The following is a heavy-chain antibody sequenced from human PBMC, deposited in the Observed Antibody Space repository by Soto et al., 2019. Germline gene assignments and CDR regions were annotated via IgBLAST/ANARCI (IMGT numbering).Heavy chain of an antibody. CDR1: GFTFSSYG. J-gene: IGHJ6*02. D-gene: IGHD3-10*01. CDR3: AKDRGGNTRVLGGRDYYYHYGMDV. V-gene: IGHV3-30*18. Sequence: QVQLVESGGGVVQPGRSLRLSCAASGFTFSSYGMHWVRQAPGKGLEWVAVISYDGSNKYNADSVKGRFTISRDNSKNTLYLQMNSLRVEDTAVYYCAKDRGGNTRVLGGRDYYYHYGMDVWGQGTTVTVSS. CDR2: ISYDGSNK.